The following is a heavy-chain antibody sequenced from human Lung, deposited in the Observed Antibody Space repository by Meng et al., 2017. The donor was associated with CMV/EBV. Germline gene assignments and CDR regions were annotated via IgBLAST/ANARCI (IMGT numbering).Heavy chain of an antibody. CDR3: ARGHTAMVPYFDY. Sequence: KASGGTVSSYANSWMRQAPEQGLEWMGGIIPILGIANYAQKFQDRVTITADKTTSTAYIELSSLRSEDTAVYYGARGHTAMVPYFDYWGQGTLVTVSS. V-gene: IGHV1-69*10. CDR1: GGTVSSYA. D-gene: IGHD5-18*01. J-gene: IGHJ4*02. CDR2: IIPILGIA.